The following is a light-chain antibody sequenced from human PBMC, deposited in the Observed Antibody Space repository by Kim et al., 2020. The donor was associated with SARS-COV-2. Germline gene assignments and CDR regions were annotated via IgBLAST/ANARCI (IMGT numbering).Light chain of an antibody. Sequence: DIQMNQSPSTLSAFVGDRVTMTCRASQSVDGRLAWYQQKPGKAPRLLIYQASKLASGVPSRFSGSGSGTDFTLTVSNLQSDDSAVYYCKQYETYWTFGPGTKVDIK. CDR2: QAS. V-gene: IGKV1-5*03. J-gene: IGKJ1*01. CDR3: KQYETYWT. CDR1: QSVDGR.